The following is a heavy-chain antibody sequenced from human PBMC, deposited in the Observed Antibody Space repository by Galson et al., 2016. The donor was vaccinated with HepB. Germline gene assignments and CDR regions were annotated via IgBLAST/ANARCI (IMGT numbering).Heavy chain of an antibody. CDR2: IIPILGTA. CDR1: GGTFNSYA. Sequence: SVKVSCKASGGTFNSYAISWVRQAPGQGLEWMGGIIPILGTAKYAQKFQGRVTITADQSTRAAYMEVSRLTTEDTALYYCAGGANWVSGYGMEVWGQGTTGTVSS. V-gene: IGHV1-69*10. J-gene: IGHJ6*02. CDR3: AGGANWVSGYGMEV. D-gene: IGHD7-27*01.